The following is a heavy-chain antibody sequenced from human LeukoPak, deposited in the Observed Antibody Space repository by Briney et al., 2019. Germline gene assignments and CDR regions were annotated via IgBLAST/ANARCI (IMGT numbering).Heavy chain of an antibody. Sequence: AGGSLRLSCAASGFTFSTYWMHWVCQAPGKGLVWVSHIRTDGSTTTYADSVKGRFTISRDNAKNTLYLQMNSLRAEDTAVYYCARDRGYTQDYWGQESLVSVSS. CDR1: GFTFSTYW. J-gene: IGHJ4*01. CDR3: ARDRGYTQDY. CDR2: IRTDGSTT. V-gene: IGHV3-74*01. D-gene: IGHD5-12*01.